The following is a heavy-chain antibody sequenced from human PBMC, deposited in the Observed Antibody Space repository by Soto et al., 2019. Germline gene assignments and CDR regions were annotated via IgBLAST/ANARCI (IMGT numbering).Heavy chain of an antibody. CDR2: VYSGGAT. CDR3: ARVPGRL. D-gene: IGHD3-10*01. Sequence: QLVETGGGGIQPGTSLTLSCAASGFSVSRNYMTWVRQAPGKGLEWGSFVYSGGATFYADSVKGRFILSRDDSQNTMYLQMNNLRAEDTAVYYCARVPGRLWGRGTLVTVAS. V-gene: IGHV3-53*02. J-gene: IGHJ4*02. CDR1: GFSVSRNY.